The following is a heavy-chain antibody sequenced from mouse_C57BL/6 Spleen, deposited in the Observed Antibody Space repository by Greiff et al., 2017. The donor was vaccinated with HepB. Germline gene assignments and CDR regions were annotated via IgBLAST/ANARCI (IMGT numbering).Heavy chain of an antibody. J-gene: IGHJ2*01. D-gene: IGHD2-2*01. CDR3: ARYYGYDACYFDY. CDR1: GFTFSDYG. V-gene: IGHV5-17*01. Sequence: EVQLVESGGGLVKPGGSLKLSCAASGFTFSDYGMHWVRQAPEKGLEWVAYISSGSSTIYYADTVTGRFTISRDNAKNTLCLQMTSLRSEDTAMYYCARYYGYDACYFDYWGQGTTLTVSS. CDR2: ISSGSSTI.